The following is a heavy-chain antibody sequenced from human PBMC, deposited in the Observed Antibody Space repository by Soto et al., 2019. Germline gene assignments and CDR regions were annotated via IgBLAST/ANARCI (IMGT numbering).Heavy chain of an antibody. V-gene: IGHV3-23*01. D-gene: IGHD1-26*01. CDR3: AKDHSGSYAGPFDY. CDR2: ISGSGGST. CDR1: GFTFSSYA. J-gene: IGHJ4*02. Sequence: AGGSLRLSCAASGFTFSSYAMSWVRQAPGKGLEWVSAISGSGGSTYYADSVKGRFTISRDNSKNTLYLQMNSLRAEDTAVYYCAKDHSGSYAGPFDYWGQGTLVTVSS.